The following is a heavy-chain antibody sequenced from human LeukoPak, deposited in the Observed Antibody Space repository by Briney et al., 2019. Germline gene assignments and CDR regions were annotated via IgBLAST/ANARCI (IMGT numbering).Heavy chain of an antibody. J-gene: IGHJ5*02. CDR3: ARQRGASGTINWLDP. CDR1: GYSFTTYW. Sequence: GESLKISCKTSGYSFTTYWIGWVRQLPGEGLEWMGVIFPDDYDTRYSPSFQGQVTISADKSSSTAYLQWTSLKASDSAMYYCARQRGASGTINWLDPWGQGTLVTVSS. D-gene: IGHD3-10*01. CDR2: IFPDDYDT. V-gene: IGHV5-51*01.